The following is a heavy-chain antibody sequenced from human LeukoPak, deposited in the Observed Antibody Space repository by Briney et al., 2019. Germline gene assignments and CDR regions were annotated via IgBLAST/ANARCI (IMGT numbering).Heavy chain of an antibody. Sequence: SEXXSLTCTVSGGSISSYYWSWIRQPPGRGLEWIGYIYYSGSTNYNPSLTSRVTISVDTSKNQFSLKLSSVTAADTAVYYCARGPYCSSTSCYAAFDIWGQGTMVTVSS. J-gene: IGHJ3*02. CDR3: ARGPYCSSTSCYAAFDI. V-gene: IGHV4-59*01. D-gene: IGHD2-2*01. CDR1: GGSISSYY. CDR2: IYYSGST.